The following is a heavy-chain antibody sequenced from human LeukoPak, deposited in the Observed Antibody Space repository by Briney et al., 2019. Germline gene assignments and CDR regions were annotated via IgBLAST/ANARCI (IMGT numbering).Heavy chain of an antibody. CDR3: ARDLDRNYDFWSGQGGDAFDI. CDR2: ISAENGNT. CDR1: GYTFINYG. Sequence: GASVKVSCKASGYTFINYGISWVRQAPGQGLEWMGWISAENGNTGYVENLQGRVTMTTDTSSSTVYMELRSLRSDDTAVYYCARDLDRNYDFWSGQGGDAFDIWGQGTMVTVSS. D-gene: IGHD3-3*01. J-gene: IGHJ3*02. V-gene: IGHV1-18*01.